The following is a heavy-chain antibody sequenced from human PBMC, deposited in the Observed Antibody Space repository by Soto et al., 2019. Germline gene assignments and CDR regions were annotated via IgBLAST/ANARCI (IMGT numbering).Heavy chain of an antibody. D-gene: IGHD6-19*01. CDR2: IYHSGST. Sequence: NPSETLSLTCAVSGGSISSSNWWSWVRQPPGKGLEWIGEIYHSGSTNYNPSLKSRVTISVDKSKNQFSLKLSSVTAADTAVYYCARRSSSGWYYFDYWGQGTLVTVSS. CDR1: GGSISSSNW. CDR3: ARRSSSGWYYFDY. J-gene: IGHJ4*02. V-gene: IGHV4-4*02.